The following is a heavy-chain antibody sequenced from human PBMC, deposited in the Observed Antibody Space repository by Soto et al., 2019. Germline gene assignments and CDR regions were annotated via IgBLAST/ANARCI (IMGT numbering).Heavy chain of an antibody. V-gene: IGHV6-1*01. D-gene: IGHD2-8*02. CDR2: TYYRSKWYN. CDR3: ARTVVYMSYNYFGIDV. CDR1: GDSVSSDSAA. J-gene: IGHJ6*02. Sequence: PSQTLSLTCAISGDSVSSDSAAWNWIRQSPSRGLEWLGRTYYRSKWYNDFAASVKSRVTISPDTAKNQFSLQLNSVTPEDAAVYYCARTVVYMSYNYFGIDVWGRGTTVTVSS.